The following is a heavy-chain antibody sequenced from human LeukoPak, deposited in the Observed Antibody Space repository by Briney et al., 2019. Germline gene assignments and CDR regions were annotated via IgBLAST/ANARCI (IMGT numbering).Heavy chain of an antibody. CDR2: ITTNGDST. CDR3: ARDRRSSFYYLDY. CDR1: GFTFSSYA. Sequence: GGSLRLSCAASGFTFSSYAMHWVRHAPEKGLEYVSGITTNGDSTYYGNSVKGRFTISRDDSKNTLYLQIGSLRAEDMAVYYCARDRRSSFYYLDYWGQGTLVTVSS. V-gene: IGHV3-64*01. D-gene: IGHD6-13*01. J-gene: IGHJ4*02.